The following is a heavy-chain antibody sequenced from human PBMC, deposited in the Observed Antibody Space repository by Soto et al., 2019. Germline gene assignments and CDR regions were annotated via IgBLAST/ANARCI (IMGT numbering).Heavy chain of an antibody. CDR1: SGSISSSNW. V-gene: IGHV4-4*02. J-gene: IGHJ6*03. D-gene: IGHD2-2*01. CDR2: IYHSGST. Sequence: SETLSLTCAVSSGSISSSNWWSWVRQPPGKGLEWIGEIYHSGSTNYNPSLKSRVTISVDKSKNQFSLKLSSVTAADTAVYYCARAGIVVVPAAQGGGKYYYYYMDVWGKGTTVTVSS. CDR3: ARAGIVVVPAAQGGGKYYYYYMDV.